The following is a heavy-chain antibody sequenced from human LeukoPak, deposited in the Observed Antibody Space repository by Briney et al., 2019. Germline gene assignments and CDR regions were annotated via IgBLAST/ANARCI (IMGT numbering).Heavy chain of an antibody. D-gene: IGHD6-19*01. V-gene: IGHV4-59*01. CDR3: ARDGRAGSLFAY. J-gene: IGHJ4*02. CDR2: IYYSGGT. Sequence: SETLSLTCTVSGGSISGYYWSWIRRPAGKGLEWIGSIYYSGGTYYNPSLKSRVTISVDTSKNQFSLKLSSVTAADTAIYYCARDGRAGSLFAYWGRGTLVTVSS. CDR1: GGSISGYY.